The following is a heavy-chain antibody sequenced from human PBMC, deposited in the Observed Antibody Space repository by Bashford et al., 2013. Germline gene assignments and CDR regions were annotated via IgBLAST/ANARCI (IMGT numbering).Heavy chain of an antibody. CDR2: ISSDGANT. V-gene: IGHV3-74*01. D-gene: IGHD6-13*01. CDR3: ARDQTVAGPSTFDY. J-gene: IGHJ4*02. Sequence: VRQPPGKGLVWVSRISSDGANTNYADSVKGRFTISRDNSKKTLYLQMNSLRAEDTAVYYCARDQTVAGPSTFDYWGQGTLVTVSS.